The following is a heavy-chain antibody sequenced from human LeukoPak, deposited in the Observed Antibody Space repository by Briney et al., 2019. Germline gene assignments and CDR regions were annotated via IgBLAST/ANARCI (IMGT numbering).Heavy chain of an antibody. D-gene: IGHD3-10*01. J-gene: IGHJ4*02. CDR1: GFTFSSYW. Sequence: GGSLRLSCAASGFTFSSYWMSWVRQAPGKGLEWVANIKQDGSEKYYVDSVKGRFTIYRDNAKNSLYLQMNSLRAEDTAVYYCARDRHYYGSGSYYNLGYWGQGTLVTVSS. V-gene: IGHV3-7*04. CDR3: ARDRHYYGSGSYYNLGY. CDR2: IKQDGSEK.